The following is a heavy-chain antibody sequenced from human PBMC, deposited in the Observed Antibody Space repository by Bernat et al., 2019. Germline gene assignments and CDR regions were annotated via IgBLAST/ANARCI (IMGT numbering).Heavy chain of an antibody. V-gene: IGHV3-30*03. CDR3: AGYEAAAGIHYYGMDV. CDR1: GFTFSSYG. D-gene: IGHD6-13*01. Sequence: QVQLVESGGGVVQPGRSLRLSCAASGFTFSSYGMHWVRQAPGKGLEWVAVISYDGSNKYYADSVKGRFTISRDNSKNTLYLQMNSLRAEDTAVYYCAGYEAAAGIHYYGMDVWGQGTTVTVSS. CDR2: ISYDGSNK. J-gene: IGHJ6*02.